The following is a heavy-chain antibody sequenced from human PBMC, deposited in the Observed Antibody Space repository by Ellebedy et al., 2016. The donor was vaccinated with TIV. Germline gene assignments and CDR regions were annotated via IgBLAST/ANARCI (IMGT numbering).Heavy chain of an antibody. V-gene: IGHV4-61*02. Sequence: SETLSLTXTVSGGSISSGSYYWSWIRQPAGKGLEWIGRIYTSGSTNYNPSLKSRVTISVDTSKNQFSLKLSSVTAADTAVYYCARGARFLWFGELFLGGGGPPLDYWGQGTLVTVSS. CDR1: GGSISSGSYY. CDR2: IYTSGST. J-gene: IGHJ4*02. CDR3: ARGARFLWFGELFLGGGGPPLDY. D-gene: IGHD3-10*01.